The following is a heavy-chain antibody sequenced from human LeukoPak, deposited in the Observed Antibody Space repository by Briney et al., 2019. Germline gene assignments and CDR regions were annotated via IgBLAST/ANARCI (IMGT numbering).Heavy chain of an antibody. CDR3: ARDLPNSGSYLAGGY. Sequence: SQTLSLTCTVSGGSISSGGYYWSWIRQHPGKGLEWIGYIYYSGSTYYNPSLKSRVTISVDTSKNQFSLKLSSVTAADTAVYYCARDLPNSGSYLAGGYWGQGTLVTVSS. CDR2: IYYSGST. J-gene: IGHJ4*02. D-gene: IGHD1-26*01. V-gene: IGHV4-31*03. CDR1: GGSISSGGYY.